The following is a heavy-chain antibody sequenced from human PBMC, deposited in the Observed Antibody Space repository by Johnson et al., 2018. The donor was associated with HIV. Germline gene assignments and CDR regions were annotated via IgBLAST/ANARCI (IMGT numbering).Heavy chain of an antibody. J-gene: IGHJ3*02. CDR2: IGTAGDT. V-gene: IGHV3-13*01. Sequence: VQLVESGGGVVQPGRSLRLSCAASGFTFSSYDMHWVRQATGKGLEWVSAIGTAGDTYYPGSVKGRFTISRENAKNSLYLQMNSLRAGDTAVYYCARASNYEYDAFDIWGQGTMVTVSS. CDR3: ARASNYEYDAFDI. CDR1: GFTFSSYD. D-gene: IGHD1-7*01.